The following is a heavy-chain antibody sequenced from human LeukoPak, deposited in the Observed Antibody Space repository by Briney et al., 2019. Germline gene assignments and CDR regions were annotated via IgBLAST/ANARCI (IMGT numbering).Heavy chain of an antibody. CDR1: GGSFSSYY. Sequence: PSETLSLTCTVSGGSFSSYYWSWIRQPPGKGLEWIGYIYYSGSTNYNPSLKSRVTTSVATSKNQFSLKLSSVTAADTAVYYCARFRPAAIFDFDYWGQGTLVTVSS. CDR3: ARFRPAAIFDFDY. J-gene: IGHJ4*02. D-gene: IGHD2-2*01. V-gene: IGHV4-59*08. CDR2: IYYSGST.